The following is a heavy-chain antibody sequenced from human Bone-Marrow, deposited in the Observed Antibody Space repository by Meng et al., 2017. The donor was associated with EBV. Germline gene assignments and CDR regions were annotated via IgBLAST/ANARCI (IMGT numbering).Heavy chain of an antibody. CDR1: GGSFSGYY. Sequence: QVHLQQLGAGLLKPSETLSLTCAVYGGSFSGYYWTWIRQPPGKGLEWIGEINHSGSTNYNPSLKSRVTISVDTSKNQFSLKLSSVTAADTAVYYCATQRRDTDWFDPWGQGTLVTVSS. CDR2: INHSGST. D-gene: IGHD6-25*01. CDR3: ATQRRDTDWFDP. V-gene: IGHV4-34*01. J-gene: IGHJ5*02.